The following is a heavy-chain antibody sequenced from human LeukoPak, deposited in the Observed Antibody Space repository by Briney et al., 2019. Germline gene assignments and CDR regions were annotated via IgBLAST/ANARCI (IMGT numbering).Heavy chain of an antibody. V-gene: IGHV1-69*01. CDR1: GGTFSSYA. Sequence: SVKVSCKASGGTFSSYAIRWVRQAPGQGLEWMGGIIPIFGTANYAQKFQGRVTITADESTSTAYMELSSLRSEDTAVYYCARARAAAGTEFDYWGQGTLVTVSS. CDR2: IIPIFGTA. D-gene: IGHD6-13*01. J-gene: IGHJ4*02. CDR3: ARARAAAGTEFDY.